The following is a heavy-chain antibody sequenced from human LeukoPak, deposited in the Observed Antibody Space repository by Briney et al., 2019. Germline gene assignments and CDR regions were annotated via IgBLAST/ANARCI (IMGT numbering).Heavy chain of an antibody. CDR2: INPIFGTA. CDR1: GGTFSSYA. Sequence: ASVKVSCKASGGTFSSYAISWVRQAPGQGLEWMGGINPIFGTANYAQKFQGRVTITTDESTSTAYMELSSLRSEDTAVYYCARVWGTVTTTYWFDPWGQGTLVTVSS. J-gene: IGHJ5*02. V-gene: IGHV1-69*05. D-gene: IGHD4-17*01. CDR3: ARVWGTVTTTYWFDP.